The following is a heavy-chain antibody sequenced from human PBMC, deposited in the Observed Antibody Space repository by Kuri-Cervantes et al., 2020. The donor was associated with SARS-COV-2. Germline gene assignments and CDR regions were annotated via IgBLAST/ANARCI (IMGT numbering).Heavy chain of an antibody. D-gene: IGHD6-13*01. V-gene: IGHV3-66*01. J-gene: IGHJ6*03. CDR3: AREAAAPDWYYYYYMDV. CDR1: GFSFKTYA. CDR2: IYWDGGT. Sequence: GGSLRLSCAVSGFSFKTYAMDWVRQAPGKGLEWVSIIYWDGGTDYADSVKGRFNISRDRSKNTVSLQMDSLRAEDTAVYYCAREAAAPDWYYYYYMDVWGKGTTVTVSS.